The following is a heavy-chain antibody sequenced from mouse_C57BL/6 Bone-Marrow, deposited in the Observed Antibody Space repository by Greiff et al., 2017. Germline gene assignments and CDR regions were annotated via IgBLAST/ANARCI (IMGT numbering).Heavy chain of an antibody. D-gene: IGHD1-1*02. CDR1: GFSLTSYG. V-gene: IGHV2-2*01. J-gene: IGHJ4*01. Sequence: QVQLMESGPGLVQPSQSLSITCTVSGFSLTSYGVHWVRQSPGKGLEWLGVIWSGGSTDSNAAFISRLSISKDKSKSQVFFKMNSLQDDDTAIYYCDRKGGCAMDYWGQGTSVTVSS. CDR2: IWSGGST. CDR3: DRKGGCAMDY.